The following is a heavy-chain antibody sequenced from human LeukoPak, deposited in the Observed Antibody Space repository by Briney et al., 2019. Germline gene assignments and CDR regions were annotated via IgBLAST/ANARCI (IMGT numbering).Heavy chain of an antibody. CDR1: GGSINSYY. Sequence: PSETLSLTCTVSGGSINSYYWSWIRQPAGKGLEWIGRIYTSGSTNYNPSLKSRVTMSVDTSKNHFSLNLISVTAADTAVYYCARVQESQIDYYFDYWGQGTLVTVSS. CDR2: IYTSGST. J-gene: IGHJ4*02. CDR3: ARVQESQIDYYFDY. D-gene: IGHD3-9*01. V-gene: IGHV4-4*07.